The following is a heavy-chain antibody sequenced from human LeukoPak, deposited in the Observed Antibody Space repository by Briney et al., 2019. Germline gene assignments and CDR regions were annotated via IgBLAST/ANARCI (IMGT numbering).Heavy chain of an antibody. V-gene: IGHV3-74*01. CDR1: GFTFSTYW. J-gene: IGHJ4*02. Sequence: PGGSLRLSCAASGFTFSTYWMHWVRQAPGKGLVWVSRIYSDGSGRSYADSVKGRFTISRDNAKNTLYLQMNSLRAEDTAVYYCARDNSYGYEYWGQGTLVTVSS. CDR2: IYSDGSGR. CDR3: ARDNSYGYEY. D-gene: IGHD5-18*01.